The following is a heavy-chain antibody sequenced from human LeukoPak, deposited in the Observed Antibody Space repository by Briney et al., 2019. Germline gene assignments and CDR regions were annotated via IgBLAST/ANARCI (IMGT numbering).Heavy chain of an antibody. V-gene: IGHV3-23*01. CDR2: ISVTGGST. Sequence: GGSLRLSCAASGFTFTNYAMSWVRQAPGKGLEWVSAISVTGGSTYYTDSVKGRFTISRDNSKNTLYLQMNSLRAEDMALYYCAKTTRAGYSSGWFDYWGQGTLVTVSS. CDR3: AKTTRAGYSSGWFDY. CDR1: GFTFTNYA. D-gene: IGHD6-19*01. J-gene: IGHJ4*02.